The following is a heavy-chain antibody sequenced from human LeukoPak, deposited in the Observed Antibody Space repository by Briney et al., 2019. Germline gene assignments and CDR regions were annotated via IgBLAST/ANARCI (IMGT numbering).Heavy chain of an antibody. Sequence: SETLSLTCAVSGDSINNYYWNWIQQSPGTGLEWLGYIYDSGSTNYNPSLKGRVTVAVDTSKNQFSLKLSSVTAADTAVYYCARFVVGQWLINYWGQGALVTVSS. D-gene: IGHD6-19*01. CDR2: IYDSGST. V-gene: IGHV4-59*08. CDR3: ARFVVGQWLINY. CDR1: GDSINNYY. J-gene: IGHJ4*02.